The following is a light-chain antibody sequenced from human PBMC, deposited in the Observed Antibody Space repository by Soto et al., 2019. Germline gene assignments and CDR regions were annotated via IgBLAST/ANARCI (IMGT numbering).Light chain of an antibody. CDR2: AAS. CDR3: QQSYSTPRT. Sequence: DIQMTQSPSSLSASVGDRVTLTCRASQSINTFLNWYQQKPGKAPQLLIYAASSLRSGVPSRFSGSGSGTDFTLTISSLQPEDFATYYCQQSYSTPRTFGQGTKVDIK. CDR1: QSINTF. J-gene: IGKJ1*01. V-gene: IGKV1-39*01.